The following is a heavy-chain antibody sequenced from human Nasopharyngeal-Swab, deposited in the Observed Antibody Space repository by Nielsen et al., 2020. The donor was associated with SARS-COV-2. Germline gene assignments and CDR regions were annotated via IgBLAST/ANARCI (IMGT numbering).Heavy chain of an antibody. J-gene: IGHJ5*02. CDR3: ARDFGAPSSSWYDGDWFDP. CDR1: GFTFSDYY. D-gene: IGHD6-13*01. CDR2: ISSSGSTI. Sequence: GGSLRLSCAASGFTFSDYYMSWIRKAQGKGLEWVSYISSSGSTIYYADSVKGRFTISRDNAKNSLYLQMNSLRVEDTAVYYCARDFGAPSSSWYDGDWFDPWGQGTLVTVSS. V-gene: IGHV3-11*01.